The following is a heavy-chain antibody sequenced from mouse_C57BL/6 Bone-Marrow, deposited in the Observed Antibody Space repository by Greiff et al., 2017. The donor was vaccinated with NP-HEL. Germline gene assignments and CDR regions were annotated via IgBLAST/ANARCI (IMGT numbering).Heavy chain of an antibody. CDR2: IYPRSGNT. J-gene: IGHJ2*01. CDR3: ARPHYYGSSPLGY. Sequence: VQLQQSGAELARPGASVKLSCKASGYTFTSYGISWVKQRTGQGLEWIGEIYPRSGNTYYNEKFKGKATLTADKSSSTAYMQLSSLTSEDSAVYFCARPHYYGSSPLGYWGQGTTLTVSS. V-gene: IGHV1-81*01. CDR1: GYTFTSYG. D-gene: IGHD1-1*01.